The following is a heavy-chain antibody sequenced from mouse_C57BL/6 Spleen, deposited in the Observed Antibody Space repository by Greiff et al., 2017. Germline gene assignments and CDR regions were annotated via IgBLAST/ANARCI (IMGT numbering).Heavy chain of an antibody. CDR1: GYTFTSYT. CDR3: ARSYGQDFDY. CDR2: INPSSGYT. V-gene: IGHV1-4*01. J-gene: IGHJ2*01. D-gene: IGHD1-2*01. Sequence: VQLQESGAELARPGASVKMSCKASGYTFTSYTMHWVKQRPGQGLEWIGYINPSSGYTKYNQKFKDKATLTADKSSSTAYMQLSSLTSEDSAVYYCARSYGQDFDYWGQGTTLTVSS.